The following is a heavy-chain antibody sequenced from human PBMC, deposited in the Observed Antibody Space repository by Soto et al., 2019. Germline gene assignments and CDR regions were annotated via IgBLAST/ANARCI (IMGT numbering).Heavy chain of an antibody. CDR1: GGSISSYY. CDR3: ARQPWLVLNAFDV. V-gene: IGHV4-59*01. CDR2: IYYSGST. D-gene: IGHD6-19*01. J-gene: IGHJ3*01. Sequence: QVQLQESGPGLVKPSETLSLTCTVSGGSISSYYWSWIRQPPGKGLEWIGYIYYSGSTNYNPSLESRVTISVDTSKNPFSLKLSSVTAADTAVYYCARQPWLVLNAFDVWGQGTMVTVSS.